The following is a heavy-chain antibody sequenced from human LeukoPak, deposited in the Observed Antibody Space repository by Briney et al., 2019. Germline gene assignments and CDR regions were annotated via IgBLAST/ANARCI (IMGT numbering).Heavy chain of an antibody. CDR2: IYTSGST. CDR1: GDSFSSYY. V-gene: IGHV4-4*07. D-gene: IGHD6-13*01. Sequence: SETLSLTCTVSGDSFSSYYWSWIRQPAGKGLEWIGRIYTSGSTNYNPSLKSRVTISVDTSKNQFSLKLSSVTAADTAVYYCARDSRVAAAGTYYYYYYMDVWGKGTTVTISS. CDR3: ARDSRVAAAGTYYYYYYMDV. J-gene: IGHJ6*03.